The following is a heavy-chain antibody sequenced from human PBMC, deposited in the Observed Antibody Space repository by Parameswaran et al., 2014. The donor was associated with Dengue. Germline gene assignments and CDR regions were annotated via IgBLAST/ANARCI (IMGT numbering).Heavy chain of an antibody. V-gene: IGHV4-39*01. D-gene: IGHD3-10*01. CDR2: IYYSGIT. J-gene: IGHJ6*02. CDR1: GASISSSPYY. Sequence: AGGSLRLSCTVSGASISSSPYYWGWIRQPPGKGLEWIGSIYYSGITYYNPSLKSRVTISVDTSTNQFSLKLSSVTAADTAVYYCARPRDYYYYGMDVWGQGTTVTVSS. CDR3: ARPRDYYYYGMDV.